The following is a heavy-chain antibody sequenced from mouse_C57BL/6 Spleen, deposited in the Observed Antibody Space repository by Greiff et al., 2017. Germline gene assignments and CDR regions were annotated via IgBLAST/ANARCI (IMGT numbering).Heavy chain of an antibody. J-gene: IGHJ2*01. CDR2: IDPEDGET. D-gene: IGHD2-3*01. Sequence: EVQLQQSGAELVKPGASVKLSCTASGFNIKDYYMPWVKQRTEQGLEWIGRIDPEDGETKYAPKFQGKATITADTSSNTAYLQLSSLTSEDTAVYYCAREESYDGYYWGYWGQGTTLTVSS. CDR1: GFNIKDYY. CDR3: AREESYDGYYWGY. V-gene: IGHV14-2*01.